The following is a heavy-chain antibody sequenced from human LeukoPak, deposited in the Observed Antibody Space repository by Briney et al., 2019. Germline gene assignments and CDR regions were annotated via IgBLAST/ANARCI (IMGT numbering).Heavy chain of an antibody. Sequence: PGGSLRLSCSASGFSFSNYAMHWVRQAPGKGLEYVSAISTNGGHTYYADSVQGRFTISRDDSKNTLYLQMSSLRAEDTALYYCVKDLLGYCSSTSCYATAPFDYWGQGTLVTVSS. V-gene: IGHV3-64D*09. CDR1: GFSFSNYA. J-gene: IGHJ4*02. CDR2: ISTNGGHT. CDR3: VKDLLGYCSSTSCYATAPFDY. D-gene: IGHD2-2*01.